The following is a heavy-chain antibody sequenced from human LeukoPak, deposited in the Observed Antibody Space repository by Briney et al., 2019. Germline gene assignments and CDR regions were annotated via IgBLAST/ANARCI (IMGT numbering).Heavy chain of an antibody. V-gene: IGHV1-18*01. Sequence: ASVKVSCKASGYTFTSYGISWVRQAPGQGLEWMGWISAYNGNTNYAQKLQGRVTMTTDTSTSTAYMELRSLRSDDTAVYYCARGSSIAAAGSNFDYWGQGNLVTVSS. J-gene: IGHJ4*02. CDR3: ARGSSIAAAGSNFDY. CDR1: GYTFTSYG. D-gene: IGHD6-13*01. CDR2: ISAYNGNT.